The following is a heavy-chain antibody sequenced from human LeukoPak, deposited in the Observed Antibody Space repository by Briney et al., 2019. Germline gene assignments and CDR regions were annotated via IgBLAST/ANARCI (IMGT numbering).Heavy chain of an antibody. CDR1: GGTFSSYA. CDR3: ARGSGSYYGSYYFDY. V-gene: IGHV1-69*04. CDR2: IIPILGIA. J-gene: IGHJ4*02. Sequence: SVKVSCKASGGTFSSYATSWVRQAPGQGLEWMGRIIPILGIANYAQKFQGRVTITADESTSTAYMELSSLRSEDTAVYYCARGSGSYYGSYYFDYWGQGTLVTVSS. D-gene: IGHD1-26*01.